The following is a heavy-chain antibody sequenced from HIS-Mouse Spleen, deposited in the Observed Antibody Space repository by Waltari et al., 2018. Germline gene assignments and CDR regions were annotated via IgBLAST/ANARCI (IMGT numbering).Heavy chain of an antibody. J-gene: IGHJ5*02. CDR2: IYYSGST. V-gene: IGHV4-39*07. Sequence: QLQLQESGPGLVKPSETLSLTCTVSGGSISSSSYYWGWIRQPPGKGLEWIGSIYYSGSTYYNPSRKSRVTISVDTSKNQCSLKLSSVTAADTAVYYCAREWQQLVRGSDWFDPWGQGTLVTVSS. CDR3: AREWQQLVRGSDWFDP. CDR1: GGSISSSSYY. D-gene: IGHD6-13*01.